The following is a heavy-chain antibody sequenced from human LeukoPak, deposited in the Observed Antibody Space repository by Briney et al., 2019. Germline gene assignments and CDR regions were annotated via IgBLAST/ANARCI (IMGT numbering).Heavy chain of an antibody. D-gene: IGHD2-15*01. J-gene: IGHJ4*02. Sequence: PGGSLRLSCAASGFTFSSYAMSWVRQAPGKGLEWVSAISGSGGSTYYADSVKGRFTISRDNSKNTLYLQMNSLRAEDTAVYYCAKDRVVVAATRPNYFDYWGQGTLVTVSS. CDR2: ISGSGGST. V-gene: IGHV3-23*01. CDR1: GFTFSSYA. CDR3: AKDRVVVAATRPNYFDY.